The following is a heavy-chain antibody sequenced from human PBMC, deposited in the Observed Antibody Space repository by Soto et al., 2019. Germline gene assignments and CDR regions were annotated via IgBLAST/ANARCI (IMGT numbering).Heavy chain of an antibody. V-gene: IGHV3-30-3*01. CDR2: ISYDGSNK. CDR1: GFTFSSHA. Sequence: GGSLRLSCAASGFTFSSHAMHWVRQAPGKGLEWVAVISYDGSNKYYADSVKGRFTISRDNSKNTLYLQMNSLRAEDTAVYYCARSRDDFWSGYRPTYYYYYGMDVWGQGTTVTVSS. D-gene: IGHD3-3*01. CDR3: ARSRDDFWSGYRPTYYYYYGMDV. J-gene: IGHJ6*02.